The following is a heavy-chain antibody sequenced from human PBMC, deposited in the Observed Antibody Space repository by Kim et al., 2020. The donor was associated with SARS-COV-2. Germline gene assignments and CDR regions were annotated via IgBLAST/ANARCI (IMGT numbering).Heavy chain of an antibody. CDR1: GFTFSSYG. CDR2: IWYDGSNK. J-gene: IGHJ4*02. CDR3: AREFVVVVPAAIYFDY. D-gene: IGHD2-2*02. Sequence: GGSLRLSCAASGFTFSSYGMHWVRQAPGKGLEWVAVIWYDGSNKYYADSVKGRFTISRDNSKNTLYLQMNSLRAEDTAVYYCAREFVVVVPAAIYFDYWGQGTLVTVSS. V-gene: IGHV3-33*01.